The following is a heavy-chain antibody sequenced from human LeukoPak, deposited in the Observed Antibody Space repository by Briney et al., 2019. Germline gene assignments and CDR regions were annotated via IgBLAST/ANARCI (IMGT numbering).Heavy chain of an antibody. J-gene: IGHJ4*02. CDR1: GFTFSSYW. V-gene: IGHV3-74*01. CDR3: ARNGSYGKIDY. Sequence: GGSLGLSCAASGFTFSSYWMHWVRQAPGKGLVWVSRINSDGSSTNYADSVKGRFTISRDNAKNALLLQMNSLRADDTAVYYCARNGSYGKIDYWGQGTLVTVSS. D-gene: IGHD5-18*01. CDR2: INSDGSST.